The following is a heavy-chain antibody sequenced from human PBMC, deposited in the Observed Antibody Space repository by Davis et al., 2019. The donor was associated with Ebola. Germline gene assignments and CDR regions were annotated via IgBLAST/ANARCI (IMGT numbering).Heavy chain of an antibody. Sequence: PGRSLTPSCAASAPSFSSSGMHWVRQAPGKGLEWVALIRHDVSTPYYADSVKGRFTISRDNSNNALWLQMNSLRAEDTAVYYCAKMGGYSSLLHYWGQGTPVTVSS. CDR2: IRHDVSTP. V-gene: IGHV3-30*02. CDR1: APSFSSSG. CDR3: AKMGGYSSLLHY. J-gene: IGHJ4*02. D-gene: IGHD1-26*01.